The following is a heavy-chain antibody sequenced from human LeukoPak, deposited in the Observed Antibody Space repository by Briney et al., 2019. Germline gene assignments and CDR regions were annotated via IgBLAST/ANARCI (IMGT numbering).Heavy chain of an antibody. CDR1: GYTFTGYF. CDR3: ARGLIAAAGSRYFQH. CDR2: INPSSGGT. J-gene: IGHJ1*01. D-gene: IGHD6-13*01. V-gene: IGHV1-2*02. Sequence: ASVNVSCKASGYTFTGYFMHGVGQAPGQGLEGLGWINPSSGGTNYAQKFQGRVTMTRDTSISTAYMELSRLRSDDTAVYYCARGLIAAAGSRYFQHWGQGTLVTVSS.